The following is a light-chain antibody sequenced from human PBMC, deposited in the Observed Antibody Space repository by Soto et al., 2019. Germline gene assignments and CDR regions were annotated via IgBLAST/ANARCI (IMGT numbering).Light chain of an antibody. V-gene: IGKV1-33*01. CDR1: QRISGAY. J-gene: IGKJ5*01. CDR3: QQYENLPT. CDR2: GAS. Sequence: ILLTQSPSSLSGFVGDTVIITCRASQRISGAYVNWFQQPPGKAPKLLNYGASMLRPGVPSRFSGAGAGADFTFTISRLQPEDIATYYCQQYENLPTFGQGTLLEIK.